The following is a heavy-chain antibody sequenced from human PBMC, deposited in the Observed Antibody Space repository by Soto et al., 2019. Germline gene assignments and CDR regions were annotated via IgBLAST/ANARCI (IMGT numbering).Heavy chain of an antibody. CDR1: GYTFIRYG. V-gene: IGHV1-18*01. J-gene: IGHJ6*02. CDR2: VSPYDDKT. D-gene: IGHD3-16*01. CDR3: ARGGYYDNSWGKLSHYGLDV. Sequence: QVQLVQSSGEVKKPGASVKVSCKASGYTFIRYGITWVRQAPGQGLEWLGWVSPYDDKTIYAQKVXXRVTMITDTSTXXXYXXLRGLKSDDTAVYYCARGGYYDNSWGKLSHYGLDVWGQGTSVTVSS.